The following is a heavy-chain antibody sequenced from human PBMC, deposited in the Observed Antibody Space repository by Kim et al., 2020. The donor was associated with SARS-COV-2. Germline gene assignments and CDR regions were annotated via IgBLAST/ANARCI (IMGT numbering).Heavy chain of an antibody. D-gene: IGHD3-16*01. Sequence: GGSLRLSCATSGFTFSAYDMNWVRLPPGKGLEWLSFITKNSATIYYADSVKGRFTVSRDNAKNSLYLQMNSLRDEDTGVYYCVRDRLGGAFDIWGRGRM. CDR2: ITKNSATI. J-gene: IGHJ3*02. CDR1: GFTFSAYD. V-gene: IGHV3-48*02. CDR3: VRDRLGGAFDI.